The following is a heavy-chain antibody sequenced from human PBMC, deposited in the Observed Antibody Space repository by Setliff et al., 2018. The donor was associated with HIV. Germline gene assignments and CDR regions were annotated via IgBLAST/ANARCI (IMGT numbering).Heavy chain of an antibody. D-gene: IGHD6-13*01. J-gene: IGHJ4*02. CDR3: TTWQAGNDY. V-gene: IGHV3-23*01. Sequence: PGGSLRLSCAASGFIFNNYAMSWVRQAPGKGLEWVSVISGSGGSTYVADSVKGRFTISRDNSENTLYLQMNSLKTEDTAVYYCTTWQAGNDYWGQGTLVTVSS. CDR2: ISGSGGST. CDR1: GFIFNNYA.